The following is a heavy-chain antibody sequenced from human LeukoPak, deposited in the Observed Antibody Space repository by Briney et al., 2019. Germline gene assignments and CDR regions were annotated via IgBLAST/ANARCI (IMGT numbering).Heavy chain of an antibody. D-gene: IGHD5-24*01. J-gene: IGHJ4*02. CDR2: IFYSGNT. CDR1: GGYISSGGYY. CDR3: ARSRWLQFDLFDY. Sequence: SETLSLTCSVSGGYISSGGYYWSWIRQRPGKGLEWIGYIFYSGNTYYNPSLKSRVAISVDTSENQFSLKLSSVTAADTAVYYCARSRWLQFDLFDYWGQGTLVTVSS. V-gene: IGHV4-31*03.